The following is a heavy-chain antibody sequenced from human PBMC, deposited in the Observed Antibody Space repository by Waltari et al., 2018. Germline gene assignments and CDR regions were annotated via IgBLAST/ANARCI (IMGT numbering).Heavy chain of an antibody. J-gene: IGHJ3*02. CDR2: MRQDGKEE. CDR1: GFTFTAYW. V-gene: IGHV3-7*01. CDR3: ARDYQTVTTPDAFDM. Sequence: EVQLVESGGGLVQPGGSRRLSCAASGFTFTAYWMRWVRQAPGKGTVWGVSMRQDGKEEYYEDSVKGRFTISRYNARSSLYLEMNNLRVEDTAVYYCARDYQTVTTPDAFDMWGQGTVVTVSS. D-gene: IGHD4-17*01.